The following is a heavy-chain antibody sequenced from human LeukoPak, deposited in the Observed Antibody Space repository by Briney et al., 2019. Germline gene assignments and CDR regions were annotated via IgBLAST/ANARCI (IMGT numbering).Heavy chain of an antibody. V-gene: IGHV4-38-2*02. Sequence: SETLSLTCTVSGYSISSGYYWGWIRQPPGKGLEWIGSIYHSGSTYYNPSLKSRVTISVDTSKNQFSLKLSSVTAADTAVYYCARGAALVTHRYFDYWGPGTLVTVSS. J-gene: IGHJ4*02. CDR2: IYHSGST. CDR3: ARGAALVTHRYFDY. D-gene: IGHD5-18*01. CDR1: GYSISSGYY.